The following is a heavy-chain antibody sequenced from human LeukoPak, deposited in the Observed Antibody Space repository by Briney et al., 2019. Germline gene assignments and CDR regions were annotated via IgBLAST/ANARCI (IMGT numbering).Heavy chain of an antibody. CDR1: GFTFNNYA. Sequence: SGGSLRLSCAASGFTFNNYAMTWVRQAPGKGLEWVSAISGSGGSTYYADSVKGRFTISRDNSKNTLYLQMNSLRAEDTAVYYCAKDVRYCSSTSCGSRIFDYWGQGTLVTVSS. J-gene: IGHJ4*02. D-gene: IGHD2-2*01. CDR2: ISGSGGST. CDR3: AKDVRYCSSTSCGSRIFDY. V-gene: IGHV3-23*01.